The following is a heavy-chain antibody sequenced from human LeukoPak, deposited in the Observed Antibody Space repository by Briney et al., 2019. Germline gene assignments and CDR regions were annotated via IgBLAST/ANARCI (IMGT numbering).Heavy chain of an antibody. D-gene: IGHD3-3*01. Sequence: GASVKVSCKASGYTFTSYGISWVRQAPGQGLEWMGWISAYNGNTNHAQKLQGRVTMTRDMSTSTVYMELSSLRSEDTAVYYCARGRGSGYYFVFWGQGTLVTVSS. V-gene: IGHV1-18*01. CDR3: ARGRGSGYYFVF. CDR2: ISAYNGNT. J-gene: IGHJ4*02. CDR1: GYTFTSYG.